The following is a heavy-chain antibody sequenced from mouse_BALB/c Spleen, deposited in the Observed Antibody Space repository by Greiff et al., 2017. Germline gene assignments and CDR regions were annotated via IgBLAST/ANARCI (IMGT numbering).Heavy chain of an antibody. D-gene: IGHD2-3*01. CDR1: GYTFTSYW. CDR2: IYPSDSYT. Sequence: QVQLQQPGAELVRPGASVKLSCKASGYTFTSYWINWVKQRPGQGLEWIGNIYPSDSYTNYNQKFKDKATLTVDKSSSTAYMQLSSPTSEDSAVYYCTRSDDGYYRYAMDYWGQGTSVTVSS. J-gene: IGHJ4*01. CDR3: TRSDDGYYRYAMDY. V-gene: IGHV1-69*02.